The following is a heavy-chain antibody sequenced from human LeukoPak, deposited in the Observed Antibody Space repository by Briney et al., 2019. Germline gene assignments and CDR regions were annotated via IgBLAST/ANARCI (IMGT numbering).Heavy chain of an antibody. V-gene: IGHV3-13*01. CDR3: TKEFCGSRAACAGGSYYDF. D-gene: IGHD2-15*01. CDR1: GFTFSKDD. J-gene: IGHJ2*01. CDR2: IGVTGDT. Sequence: GGSLRLSCAASGFTFSKDDFHWVRQAPGKGLEWVAAIGVTGDTYYADSVKGRFTISREDAANSLYLQMRSLGARDTALYYCTKEFCGSRAACAGGSYYDFWGRGALVTASS.